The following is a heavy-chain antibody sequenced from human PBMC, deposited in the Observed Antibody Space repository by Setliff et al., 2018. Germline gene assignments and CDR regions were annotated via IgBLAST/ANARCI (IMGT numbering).Heavy chain of an antibody. J-gene: IGHJ4*02. CDR1: GYTFTSYG. V-gene: IGHV1-18*01. CDR2: ISAYNGNT. Sequence: ASVKVSCKASGYTFTSYGIGWVRQAPGQGLEWMGWISAYNGNTNYAQKLQGRVTMTTDTSTSTAYMELRSLRSDDTAVYYCARDRSGAGDYYDSSGYYDYWGQGTLVTVSS. CDR3: ARDRSGAGDYYDSSGYYDY. D-gene: IGHD3-22*01.